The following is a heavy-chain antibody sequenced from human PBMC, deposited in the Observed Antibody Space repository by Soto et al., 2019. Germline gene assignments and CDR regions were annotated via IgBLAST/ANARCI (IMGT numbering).Heavy chain of an antibody. CDR3: ARVLDSSNVYYYYYMDV. Sequence: QVQLQQWGAGLLKPSETLSLTCAVYGGSFSGYYWSWIRQPPGKGLEWIGEINHSGSTNYNPSLKSRVTISVDTSKNQFSLKLSSVTAADTAVYYCARVLDSSNVYYYYYMDVWGKGTTVTVSS. D-gene: IGHD6-6*01. CDR1: GGSFSGYY. J-gene: IGHJ6*03. V-gene: IGHV4-34*01. CDR2: INHSGST.